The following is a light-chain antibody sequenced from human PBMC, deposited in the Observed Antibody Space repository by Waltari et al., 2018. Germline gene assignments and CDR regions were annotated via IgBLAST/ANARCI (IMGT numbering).Light chain of an antibody. CDR3: QSADISGTEV. J-gene: IGLJ3*02. CDR1: GLPSKC. V-gene: IGLV3-25*03. Sequence: SSELTQPPSVSVSPEQTARSTCSGDGLPSKCGYWYQQKPGQAPVLVIYKDIERPSGIPVRFSASTSGTTVTLTIRGVQAEDEADYYCQSADISGTEVFGGGTKLTVL. CDR2: KDI.